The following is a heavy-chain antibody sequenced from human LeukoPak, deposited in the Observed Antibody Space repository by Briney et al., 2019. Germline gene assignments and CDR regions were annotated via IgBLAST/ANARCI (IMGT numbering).Heavy chain of an antibody. V-gene: IGHV3-66*01. CDR2: IYSSGST. J-gene: IGHJ6*02. D-gene: IGHD3-10*01. CDR3: ASLRITMVRGVRAYGMDV. Sequence: GGSLRLSCAASGFTVGSNYMSWVRQAPGKGLEWVSVIYSSGSTYYADSVKGRFTISRDKSKNTLYLQMNSLRAEDTAVYYCASLRITMVRGVRAYGMDVWGQGTTVTVSS. CDR1: GFTVGSNY.